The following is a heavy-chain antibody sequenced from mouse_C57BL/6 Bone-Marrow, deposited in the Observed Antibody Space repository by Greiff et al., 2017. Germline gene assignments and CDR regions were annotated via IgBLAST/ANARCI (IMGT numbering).Heavy chain of an antibody. Sequence: QVQLQQPGAELVRPGSSVKLSCKASGYTFTSYWMHWVKQRPIQGLEWIGNIDPSDSETHYNQKFKDKATLTVDKSSSTAYMQLSSLTSEDSAGYYCAYQGSNYSYAMDYWGQGTSVTVSS. CDR1: GYTFTSYW. CDR2: IDPSDSET. V-gene: IGHV1-52*01. CDR3: AYQGSNYSYAMDY. D-gene: IGHD2-5*01. J-gene: IGHJ4*01.